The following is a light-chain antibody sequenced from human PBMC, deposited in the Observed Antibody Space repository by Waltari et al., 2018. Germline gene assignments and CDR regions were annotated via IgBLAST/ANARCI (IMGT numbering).Light chain of an antibody. Sequence: IVLTQSPATLSLSPGARATLSCMASQSVSSYLAWYQQKPGQAPRLLIYDASNRATGIPARVSGSGSGRDCTRTISRLEPEEFAVDYCQQRSNWPPGLTFGGGTKVEIK. V-gene: IGKV3-11*02. CDR2: DAS. CDR3: QQRSNWPPGLT. CDR1: QSVSSY. J-gene: IGKJ4*01.